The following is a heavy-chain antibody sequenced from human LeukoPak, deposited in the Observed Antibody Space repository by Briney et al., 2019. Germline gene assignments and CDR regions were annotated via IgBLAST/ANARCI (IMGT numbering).Heavy chain of an antibody. CDR1: GFTFSSYA. CDR3: AKQRASYDYVFDY. D-gene: IGHD3-16*01. Sequence: PGGSLRLSCAASGFTFSSYAMSWVRQAPGKGLEWVSSTSSSGGNTYYAHSVKGRFTISRDNFKNTLFLQMNSLRAEDTATYYCAKQRASYDYVFDYWGQGTLVTVSS. V-gene: IGHV3-23*01. J-gene: IGHJ4*02. CDR2: TSSSGGNT.